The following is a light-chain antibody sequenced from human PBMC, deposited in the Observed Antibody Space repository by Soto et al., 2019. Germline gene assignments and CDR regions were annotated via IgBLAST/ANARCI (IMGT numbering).Light chain of an antibody. V-gene: IGLV2-14*01. CDR2: EVS. CDR1: GSDIGIYNY. CDR3: SSYTSSSTLL. Sequence: QSALTQPASVSGSPGQSITISCTGTGSDIGIYNYVSWYQQHPGKAPKLMISEVSNRPSGVSNRFSGSKFGNSASLTISGLQAEDEADYYCSSYTSSSTLLFGGGTQLTVL. J-gene: IGLJ2*01.